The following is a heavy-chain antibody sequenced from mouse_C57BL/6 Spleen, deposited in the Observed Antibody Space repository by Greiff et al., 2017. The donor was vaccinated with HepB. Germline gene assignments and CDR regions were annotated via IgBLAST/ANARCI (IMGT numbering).Heavy chain of an antibody. CDR1: GFNIKDYY. CDR3: TQTVIYYYGSSYRVDY. D-gene: IGHD1-1*01. CDR2: IDPEDGET. V-gene: IGHV14-2*01. Sequence: VQLQQSGAELVKPGASVKLSCTASGFNIKDYYMHWVKQRTEQGLEWIGRIDPEDGETKYAPKFQGKAILTADKSSSTAYMELRSLTSEDSAVYYCTQTVIYYYGSSYRVDYWGQGTTLTVSS. J-gene: IGHJ2*01.